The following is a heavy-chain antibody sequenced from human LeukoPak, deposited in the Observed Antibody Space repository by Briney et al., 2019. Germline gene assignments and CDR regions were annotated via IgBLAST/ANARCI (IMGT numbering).Heavy chain of an antibody. CDR2: VGTAGDT. CDR1: GFTFSSYD. Sequence: GGSLXLSCAASGFTFSSYDMHWVRQATXXXXXXVSAVGTAGDTYYPGSVKGRFTISRENAKNSLYLQMNSLRAEDTAVYYCARDPEDGSSLDYWGQGTLVTVSS. V-gene: IGHV3-13*01. D-gene: IGHD6-13*01. CDR3: ARDPEDGSSLDY. J-gene: IGHJ4*02.